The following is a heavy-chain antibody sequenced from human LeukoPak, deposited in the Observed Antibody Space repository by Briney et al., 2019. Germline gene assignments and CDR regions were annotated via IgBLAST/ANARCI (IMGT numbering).Heavy chain of an antibody. D-gene: IGHD5-12*01. CDR2: IGGSGVGT. V-gene: IGHV3-23*01. J-gene: IGHJ4*02. CDR3: AKGFSGHDSVFDY. Sequence: GGSLRLSCAASGFTFSTYAMSWVRQAPGKGLEWVSAIGGSGVGTYYADSVKGRFTISRDNSKTTLDLQMNSLRAEDTAVYYCAKGFSGHDSVFDYWGQGTPVTVSS. CDR1: GFTFSTYA.